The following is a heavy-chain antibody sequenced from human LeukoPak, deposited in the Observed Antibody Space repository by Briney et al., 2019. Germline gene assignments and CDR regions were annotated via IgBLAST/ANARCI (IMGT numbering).Heavy chain of an antibody. V-gene: IGHV4-59*01. J-gene: IGHJ4*02. CDR2: IHYSGST. Sequence: PSETLSLTCTVSGGSISSYYWSWIRQPPGKGVEWIGYIHYSGSTNYNPSLKSRVTISVDTSKNQFSLKVSSVTAADTAVYYCAGNSSGCSFDRWGQGTLVTISS. D-gene: IGHD6-19*01. CDR1: GGSISSYY. CDR3: AGNSSGCSFDR.